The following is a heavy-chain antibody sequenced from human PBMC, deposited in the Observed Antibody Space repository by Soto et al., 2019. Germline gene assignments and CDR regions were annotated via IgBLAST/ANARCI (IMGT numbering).Heavy chain of an antibody. CDR1: GFTFDDYA. J-gene: IGHJ6*03. CDR3: AKDKSPSEYYYYMDV. V-gene: IGHV3-9*01. CDR2: ISWNSGSI. Sequence: EVQLVESGGGLVQPGRSLRLSCAASGFTFDDYAMHWVRQAPGKGLEWVSGISWNSGSIGYADSVKGRFTISRDNAKNSLYLQMYSLRAEDTALYYCAKDKSPSEYYYYMDVWGKGTTVTVSS.